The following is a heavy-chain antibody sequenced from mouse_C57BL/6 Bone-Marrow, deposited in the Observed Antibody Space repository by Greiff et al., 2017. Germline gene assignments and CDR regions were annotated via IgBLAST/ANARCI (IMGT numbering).Heavy chain of an antibody. CDR3: TTSYYYGSSYGYFDV. CDR1: GYTFTDYE. CDR2: IDPETGGT. V-gene: IGHV1-15*01. D-gene: IGHD1-1*01. J-gene: IGHJ1*03. Sequence: SGAELVRPGASVTLSCKASGYTFTDYEMHWVKQTPVHGLEWIGAIDPETGGTAYNQKFKGKAILTADKSSSTAYMELRSLTSEDSAVYYCTTSYYYGSSYGYFDVWGTGTTVTVSS.